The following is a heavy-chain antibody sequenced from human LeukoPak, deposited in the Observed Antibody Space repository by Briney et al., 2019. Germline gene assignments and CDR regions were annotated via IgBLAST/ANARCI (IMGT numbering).Heavy chain of an antibody. CDR3: VREARESGGFDY. J-gene: IGHJ4*02. CDR2: IKQDGSEK. D-gene: IGHD5-24*01. Sequence: GGSLRLSCAGSGFTFSSYWMTWVRQAPGKGLEWVANIKQDGSEKNYVDSVKGRFTISRDNAKNSLYLQMNSLRAEDTAVYYCVREARESGGFDYWGQGTLVTVSS. CDR1: GFTFSSYW. V-gene: IGHV3-7*01.